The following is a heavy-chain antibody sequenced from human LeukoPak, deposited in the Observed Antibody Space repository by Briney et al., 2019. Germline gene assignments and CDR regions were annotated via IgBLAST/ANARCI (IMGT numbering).Heavy chain of an antibody. CDR3: ARDQGGAGTGYFDY. J-gene: IGHJ4*02. Sequence: GGSLRLSCAASGFTFSSYWMSWVRQAPGKGLEWVANIKQDGSEKYYVDSVKGRFTISRDNAKNSLYLQMNSLRAKDTAVYYCARDQGGAGTGYFDYWGQGTLVTVSS. V-gene: IGHV3-7*03. CDR2: IKQDGSEK. D-gene: IGHD6-19*01. CDR1: GFTFSSYW.